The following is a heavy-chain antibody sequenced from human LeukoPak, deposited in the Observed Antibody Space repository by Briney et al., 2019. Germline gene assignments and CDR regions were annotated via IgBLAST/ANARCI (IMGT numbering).Heavy chain of an antibody. CDR2: ITTGSII. CDR1: GFTFSTYE. J-gene: IGHJ3*02. Sequence: PVGSLRLSCAVSGFTFSTYEMYWVRQAPGKGLKWVSYITTGSIIYYSDSAQGRFTISRDNAKNSVYLQMNSLRAEDTAVYYCARGGYCSGGICYKWNAFDMWGQGTMVTVSS. V-gene: IGHV3-48*03. CDR3: ARGGYCSGGICYKWNAFDM. D-gene: IGHD2-15*01.